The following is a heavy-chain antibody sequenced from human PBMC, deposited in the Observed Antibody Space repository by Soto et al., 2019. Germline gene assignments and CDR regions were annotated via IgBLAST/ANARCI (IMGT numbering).Heavy chain of an antibody. J-gene: IGHJ4*02. V-gene: IGHV1-8*01. CDR2: MNPNSGNT. D-gene: IGHD4-17*01. CDR3: ARTLYGDNVDY. CDR1: GYTFTSYD. Sequence: QVQLVQSGAEVKKPGASVKVSCKVSGYTFTSYDINWVRQATGQGLEWMGWMNPNSGNTGYAQKLQGRVTITRKNSMRTAYMELSSLRSEDTAVYYCARTLYGDNVDYWDQGTLVTVSS.